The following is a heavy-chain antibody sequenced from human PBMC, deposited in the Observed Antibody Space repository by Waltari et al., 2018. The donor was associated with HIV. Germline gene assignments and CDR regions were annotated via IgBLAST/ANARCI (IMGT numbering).Heavy chain of an antibody. CDR3: ADNQLMAF. CDR2: IGSSGRDT. J-gene: IGHJ4*02. V-gene: IGHV3-48*02. Sequence: EVQLVASGGGLERPGGSLRISCAACVFDCSSHGMNWVRQAPGKGLEWIARIGSSGRDTYYRDSVRGRFTVSKDNAKGLLYLQMNSLRDEDTAVYYCADNQLMAFWGQGTLVTVSS. CDR1: VFDCSSHG. D-gene: IGHD1-1*01.